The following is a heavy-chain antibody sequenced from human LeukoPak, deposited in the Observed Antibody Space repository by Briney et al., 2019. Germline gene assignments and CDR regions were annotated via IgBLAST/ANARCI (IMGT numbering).Heavy chain of an antibody. D-gene: IGHD6-13*01. CDR3: ARGGSSWWGWPNWFDP. CDR1: GYSVSSDSAA. CDR2: TYYRSKWYN. Sequence: SQTLSLTCAISGYSVSSDSAAWNWIKQSPSRVLEWLGRTYYRSKWYNDYAVSVKSRITINPDTSKNQFSLQLNSVTPEDTAVYYCARGGSSWWGWPNWFDPWGQGTLVTVSS. J-gene: IGHJ5*02. V-gene: IGHV6-1*01.